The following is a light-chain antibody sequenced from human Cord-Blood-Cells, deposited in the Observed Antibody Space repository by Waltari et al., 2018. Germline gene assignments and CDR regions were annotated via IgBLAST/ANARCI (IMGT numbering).Light chain of an antibody. CDR2: DVS. V-gene: IGLV2-14*01. J-gene: IGLJ3*02. CDR1: SSAIVGDTY. CDR3: SSYTSSSTWV. Sequence: QSALTQPASVSGSPGQSITFSCTGTSSAIVGDTYVSWYQQHPGKAPKLMIYDVSNRPSGVSNRFSGSKSGNTASLTISGLQAEDEADYYCSSYTSSSTWVFGGGTKLTVL.